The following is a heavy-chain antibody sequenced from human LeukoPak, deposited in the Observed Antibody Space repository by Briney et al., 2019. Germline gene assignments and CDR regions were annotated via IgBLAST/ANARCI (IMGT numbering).Heavy chain of an antibody. J-gene: IGHJ4*02. V-gene: IGHV3-74*01. Sequence: GGSLRLSCAASGFTFSTYSMNWVRQAPGKGLVWVSRINSDGSMTGYADSVKGRFTISRDNAKNTLYLQMNSLRAEDTAIYYCARELPREVTLDYWGQGTLVTVSS. CDR1: GFTFSTYS. CDR2: INSDGSMT. CDR3: ARELPREVTLDY. D-gene: IGHD2-21*02.